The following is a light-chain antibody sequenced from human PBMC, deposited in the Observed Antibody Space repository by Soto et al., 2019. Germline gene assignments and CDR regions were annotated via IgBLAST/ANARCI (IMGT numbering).Light chain of an antibody. V-gene: IGKV1-39*01. CDR3: QQSYSSPWT. Sequence: DIQLPQSPSPLSASVGAGLTITARAGQSIASYLNWYQQKPGEAPKLLIYAASSLQSGVPSRFSGSGSGTDFTLPISSLQPEDFAAYYCQQSYSSPWTFGQGTKVDIK. CDR2: AAS. J-gene: IGKJ1*01. CDR1: QSIASY.